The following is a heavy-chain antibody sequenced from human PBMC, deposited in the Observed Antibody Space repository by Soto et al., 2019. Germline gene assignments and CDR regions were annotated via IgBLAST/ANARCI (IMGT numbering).Heavy chain of an antibody. J-gene: IGHJ3*02. CDR2: MNPNSGNT. V-gene: IGHV1-8*01. D-gene: IGHD3-3*01. CDR1: GYTFTSYD. CDR3: ARRSHVWSGYYYPHDAFDI. Sequence: QVQLVQSGAEVKKPGASVKVSCKASGYTFTSYDINWVRQATGQGLEWLGWMNPNSGNTGYAQKFQGRVTMTRNTTISTAYMELSSVRSEDTAVYYGARRSHVWSGYYYPHDAFDIWGQGTLVTVSS.